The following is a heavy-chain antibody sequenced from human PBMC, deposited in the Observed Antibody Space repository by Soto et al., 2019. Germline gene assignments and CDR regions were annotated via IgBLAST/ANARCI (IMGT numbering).Heavy chain of an antibody. CDR1: GFTFSSYA. Sequence: PGVSLRLSCAASGFTFSSYAMSWVRQAPGKGLEWVATIKHDGSEKSNLDSVEGRFTISRDNARNSLSLQMNSLRVEDTAVYFCASVPGSPGYHGLDVWGQGTTVTVSS. D-gene: IGHD6-19*01. CDR2: IKHDGSEK. CDR3: ASVPGSPGYHGLDV. V-gene: IGHV3-7*03. J-gene: IGHJ6*02.